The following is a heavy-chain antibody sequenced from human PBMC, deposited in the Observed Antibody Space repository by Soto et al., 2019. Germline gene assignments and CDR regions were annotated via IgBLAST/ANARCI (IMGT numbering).Heavy chain of an antibody. Sequence: SETLSLTCAVSGGSISSGGYSWSWIRQPPGKGLEWIGYIYHSGSTYYNPSLKSRVTISVDRSKNQFSLKLSSVTAADTAVYYCARWVGALWFGEPDYWGQGTLVTVSS. V-gene: IGHV4-30-2*01. CDR2: IYHSGST. D-gene: IGHD3-10*01. J-gene: IGHJ4*02. CDR3: ARWVGALWFGEPDY. CDR1: GGSISSGGYS.